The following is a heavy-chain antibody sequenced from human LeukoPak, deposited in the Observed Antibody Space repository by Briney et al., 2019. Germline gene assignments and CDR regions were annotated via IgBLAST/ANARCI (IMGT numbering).Heavy chain of an antibody. J-gene: IGHJ4*02. CDR2: INPSGGST. D-gene: IGHD6-19*01. CDR3: ARDPAGAYPDY. V-gene: IGHV1-46*01. CDR1: GYTFTSYY. Sequence: ASVTVSCTASGYTFTSYYMHWVRQAPGQGLEWMGIINPSGGSTSYAQKFQGRVTMTRDMSASTVYMELSSLRSEDTAVYYCARDPAGAYPDYWGQGTLVTVSS.